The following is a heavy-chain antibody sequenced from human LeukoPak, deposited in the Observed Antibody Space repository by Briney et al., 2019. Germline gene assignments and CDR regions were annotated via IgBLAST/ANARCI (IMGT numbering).Heavy chain of an antibody. CDR2: INSNSADT. D-gene: IGHD6-13*01. J-gene: IGHJ1*01. CDR1: GYTFTGYY. V-gene: IGHV1-2*02. Sequence: ASVNVSCKASGYTFTGYYILWVRQAPGQGLEGMGWINSNSADTNYAQNFQGRVTMTRDTSISTAYMDLSRLRSDDTALYYCARIGISARGTNFHHWGQGTLVTVSS. CDR3: ARIGISARGTNFHH.